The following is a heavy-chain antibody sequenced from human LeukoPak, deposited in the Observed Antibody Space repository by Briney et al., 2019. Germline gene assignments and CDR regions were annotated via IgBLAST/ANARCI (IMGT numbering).Heavy chain of an antibody. CDR1: GYSISSGYY. D-gene: IGHD2-2*01. Sequence: SETLSLTCAVSGYSISSGYYWGWIRQPPGKGLEWIGSIYHSGSTYYNPSLKSRVTISVDTSKNQFSLKLSSVTAADTAVYYCARHLGSTSREGGNYYYYMDVWGKGTTVTVSS. CDR3: ARHLGSTSREGGNYYYYMDV. J-gene: IGHJ6*03. V-gene: IGHV4-38-2*01. CDR2: IYHSGST.